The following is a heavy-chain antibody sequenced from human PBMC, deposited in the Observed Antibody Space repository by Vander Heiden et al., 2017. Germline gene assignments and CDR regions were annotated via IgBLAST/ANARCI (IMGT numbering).Heavy chain of an antibody. CDR2: ISSSSSYI. CDR1: GFPFSSYS. J-gene: IGHJ4*02. Sequence: EVQLVESGGGLVKPGGSLRLSCSASGFPFSSYSMNWVRQAPGKGLEWVSSISSSSSYIYYADSVKGRFTISRDNAKNSLYLQMNSLRAEDTAVYYCARAGGDGYNLYGYWGQGTLVTVSS. V-gene: IGHV3-21*01. CDR3: ARAGGDGYNLYGY. D-gene: IGHD5-12*01.